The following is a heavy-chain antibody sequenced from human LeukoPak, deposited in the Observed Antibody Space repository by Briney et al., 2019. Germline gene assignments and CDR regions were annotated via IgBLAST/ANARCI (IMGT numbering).Heavy chain of an antibody. V-gene: IGHV4-59*01. CDR1: GDSIRSYY. D-gene: IGHD3-22*01. CDR2: TYYSGST. Sequence: KPSETLSLTCTVSGDSIRSYYWSWIRQPPGKGLEWIGYTYYSGSTNYNPTLKSRVTISVDTSKNQFSLKLSSVTAADTAVYYCARGNYYDSPYDYWGQGTLVTVSS. J-gene: IGHJ4*02. CDR3: ARGNYYDSPYDY.